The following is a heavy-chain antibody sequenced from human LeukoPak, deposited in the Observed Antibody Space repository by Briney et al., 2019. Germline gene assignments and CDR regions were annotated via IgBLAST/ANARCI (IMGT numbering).Heavy chain of an antibody. CDR3: ATLVGALKPGDY. V-gene: IGHV3-23*01. CDR2: ISGSGGST. CDR1: GFTFSSYS. D-gene: IGHD1-26*01. J-gene: IGHJ4*02. Sequence: PGGSLRLSCAASGFTFSSYSMRWVRQAPGKGLEWVSAISGSGGSTYYADSVKGRFTISRDNSKNTLYLQMNSLRAEDTAVYYCATLVGALKPGDYWGQGTLVTVSS.